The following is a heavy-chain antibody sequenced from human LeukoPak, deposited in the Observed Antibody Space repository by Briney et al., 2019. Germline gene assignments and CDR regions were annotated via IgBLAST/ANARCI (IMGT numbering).Heavy chain of an antibody. D-gene: IGHD3-3*01. V-gene: IGHV1-8*03. J-gene: IGHJ6*04. CDR2: MNPNSGNT. Sequence: GASVKVSCKASGYTFTSYDINWVRQATGQGLEWMGWMNPNSGNTGYAQKFQGRVTITRNTSMSAAYMELSSLRSEDTAVYYCAGAAYVLRFLLDVWGKGTTVTVSS. CDR3: AGAAYVLRFLLDV. CDR1: GYTFTSYD.